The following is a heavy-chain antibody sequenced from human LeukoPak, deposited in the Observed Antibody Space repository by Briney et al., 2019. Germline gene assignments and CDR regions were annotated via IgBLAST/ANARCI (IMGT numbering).Heavy chain of an antibody. D-gene: IGHD2-21*01. CDR2: ISKSDGST. CDR3: ARGALIPDF. CDR1: GFTFSSYA. V-gene: IGHV3-23*01. Sequence: GGSLRLSCAASGFTFSSYAMTWVRQAPGKGLAWVSSISKSDGSTYYADSVKGRFTISRDNSKTTVYLHMDSLRVEDTAIYYCARGALIPDFRGQGTLVTVSS. J-gene: IGHJ4*02.